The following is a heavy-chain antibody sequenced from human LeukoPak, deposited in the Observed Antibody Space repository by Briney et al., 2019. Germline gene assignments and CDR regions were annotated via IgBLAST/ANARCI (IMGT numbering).Heavy chain of an antibody. CDR3: ARVPPITIFGVANYYFDY. Sequence: GGSLRLSCAASGFTFDDYGMSWVRQAPGKGLEWVSGINWNGGSTGYVDSVKGRFTISRDNAKNSLYLQMNSLRAEDTALYYCARVPPITIFGVANYYFDYWGQGTLVTVSS. J-gene: IGHJ4*02. V-gene: IGHV3-20*04. CDR1: GFTFDDYG. D-gene: IGHD3-3*01. CDR2: INWNGGST.